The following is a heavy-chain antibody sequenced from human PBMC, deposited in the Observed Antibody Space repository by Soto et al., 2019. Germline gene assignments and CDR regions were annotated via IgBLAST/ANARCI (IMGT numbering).Heavy chain of an antibody. CDR3: ARQQNFSCDS. J-gene: IGHJ4*02. Sequence: EVQLVQSGAEIKKAGESLKISCKGVGYKFGSAWIGWVRQMPGKGLEGMGLIKPGTSEIRYSPPFRGQVTISADEAVTTAYLRWSGLKASDSAMYYCARQQNFSCDSWGQGTLVTVSS. CDR1: GYKFGSAW. CDR2: IKPGTSEI. D-gene: IGHD1-7*01. V-gene: IGHV5-51*01.